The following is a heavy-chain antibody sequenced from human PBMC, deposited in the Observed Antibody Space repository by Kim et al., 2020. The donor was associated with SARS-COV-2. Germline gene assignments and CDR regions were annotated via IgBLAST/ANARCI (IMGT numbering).Heavy chain of an antibody. D-gene: IGHD6-13*01. Sequence: SETLSLTCTVSGGSISSSSYYWGWIRQPPGKGLEWIGSINYSGSTYYNPSLKSRVTISVDTSKNQFSLKLSSVTAADTAVYYCARTDCSSSCDAFDIWGQGTMVPVSS. CDR3: ARTDCSSSCDAFDI. J-gene: IGHJ3*02. CDR1: GGSISSSSYY. V-gene: IGHV4-39*01. CDR2: INYSGST.